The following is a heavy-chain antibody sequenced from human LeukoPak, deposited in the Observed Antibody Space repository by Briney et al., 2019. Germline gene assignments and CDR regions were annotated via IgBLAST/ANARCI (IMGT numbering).Heavy chain of an antibody. D-gene: IGHD2-15*01. CDR2: MNPNSGNT. J-gene: IGHJ3*02. CDR3: AREVVAAVYDAFDI. Sequence: SVKVSCKASGYTFTSYDINWVRQATGQGLEWMGWMNPNSGNTGYAQKFQGRVTMTRNTSISTAYMELSSLRSEDTAVYYCAREVVAAVYDAFDIWGQGTMVTVSS. V-gene: IGHV1-8*01. CDR1: GYTFTSYD.